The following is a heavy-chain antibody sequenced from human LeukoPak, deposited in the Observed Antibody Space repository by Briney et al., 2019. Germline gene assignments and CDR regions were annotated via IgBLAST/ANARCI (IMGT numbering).Heavy chain of an antibody. CDR1: GGSISSYY. Sequence: PSETLSLTCTVSGGSISSYYWSWIRQPPGKGLEWIGYIYTSGSTNYNPSLKSRVTISVDTSKNQFSLKLSSVTAADTAVYYRARRASGSYSFDYWGQGTLVTVSS. J-gene: IGHJ4*02. CDR2: IYTSGST. D-gene: IGHD1-26*01. V-gene: IGHV4-4*09. CDR3: ARRASGSYSFDY.